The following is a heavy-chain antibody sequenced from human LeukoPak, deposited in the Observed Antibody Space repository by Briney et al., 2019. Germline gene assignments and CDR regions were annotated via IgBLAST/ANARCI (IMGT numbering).Heavy chain of an antibody. J-gene: IGHJ4*02. CDR1: GFTLSNYW. Sequence: GGSLRLSCAASGFTLSNYWVGCVRQAPGQGVEWVAKLKRDGSQIYYVDSVKGQFTISRDTAKDSLYLQMNSRRAEDAAVYYCARDRGHSGYELYDYWGQGTLVTVSS. D-gene: IGHD5-12*01. V-gene: IGHV3-7*01. CDR2: LKRDGSQI. CDR3: ARDRGHSGYELYDY.